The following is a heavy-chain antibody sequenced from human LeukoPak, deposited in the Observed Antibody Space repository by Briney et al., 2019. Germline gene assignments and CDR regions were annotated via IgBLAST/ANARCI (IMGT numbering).Heavy chain of an antibody. CDR2: IRGKRNNYAT. V-gene: IGHV3-73*01. CDR3: SRLEDSSPIEVALDI. D-gene: IGHD6-13*01. CDR1: GFTFSGSV. J-gene: IGHJ3*02. Sequence: GGSLRLSCAASGFTFSGSVMHWVRQAAGKGLEWVGRIRGKRNNYATAYAASVKGGFTISRDDSKNTVYLHMDSLKTEDTALYYCSRLEDSSPIEVALDIWGQGTVVTVSS.